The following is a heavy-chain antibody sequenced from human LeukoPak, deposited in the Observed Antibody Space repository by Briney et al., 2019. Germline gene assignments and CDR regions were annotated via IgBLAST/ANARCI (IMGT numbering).Heavy chain of an antibody. J-gene: IGHJ4*02. Sequence: PSETLSLTCTVSGGSISSYYWSWIRQPPGKGLEWIGYIYYSGSTNYNPSLKSRVTISVDTSKNQFSLKLSSVTAADTAVYYCAREDTAMALDYWGQGTLVTVSS. CDR3: AREDTAMALDY. V-gene: IGHV4-59*01. D-gene: IGHD5-18*01. CDR2: IYYSGST. CDR1: GGSISSYY.